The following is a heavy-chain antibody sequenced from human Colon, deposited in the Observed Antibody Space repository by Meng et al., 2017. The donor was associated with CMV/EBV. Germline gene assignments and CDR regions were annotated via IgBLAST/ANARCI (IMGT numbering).Heavy chain of an antibody. CDR2: IKKDGSEK. CDR3: ARPARGSTNYY. Sequence: GESLKISCAASGFTFSSYEMNWVRQAPGKGLEWVANIKKDGSEKYYVDSVKGRFTISRDNAKNSVSLQMNSLRAEDTAVYYCARPARGSTNYYWGQGTLVTVSS. D-gene: IGHD6-13*01. V-gene: IGHV3-7*01. CDR1: GFTFSSYE. J-gene: IGHJ4*02.